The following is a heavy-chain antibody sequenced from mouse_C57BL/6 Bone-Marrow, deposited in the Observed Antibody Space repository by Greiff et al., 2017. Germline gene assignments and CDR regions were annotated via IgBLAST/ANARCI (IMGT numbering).Heavy chain of an antibody. CDR1: GYTFTSYW. J-gene: IGHJ2*01. D-gene: IGHD2-12*01. CDR3: ARRDYYKHY. V-gene: IGHV1-59*01. CDR2: IDPSDSYT. Sequence: QVQLKQPGAELVRPGTSVKLSCKASGYTFTSYWMHWVKQRPGQGLEWIGVIDPSDSYTNYNQKFKGKATLTVDTSSSTAYMQLSSLTSEDSAVYYCARRDYYKHYWGEGTTLTVSS.